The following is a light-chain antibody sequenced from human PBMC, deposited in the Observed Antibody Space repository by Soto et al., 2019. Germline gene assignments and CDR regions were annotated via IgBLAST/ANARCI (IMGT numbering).Light chain of an antibody. CDR3: SSYTSGSTLLV. V-gene: IGLV2-14*01. Sequence: QSVLTQPASVSGSPGQSITISCTGTSSDVGGYNYVSWYQQHPGKAPKLMISEVSNRPSGVSNRFAGSKSGNTASLTLSGLQAEDEAGYYCSSYTSGSTLLVFGGGTKLTVL. J-gene: IGLJ2*01. CDR1: SSDVGGYNY. CDR2: EVS.